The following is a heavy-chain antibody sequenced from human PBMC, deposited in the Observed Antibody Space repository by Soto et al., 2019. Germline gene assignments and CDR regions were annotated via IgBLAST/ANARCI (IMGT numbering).Heavy chain of an antibody. V-gene: IGHV4-31*03. CDR3: ERAPIFGVVTLYYFDY. CDR2: IYYSGST. D-gene: IGHD3-3*01. J-gene: IGHJ4*02. CDR1: GGSISSGGYY. Sequence: QVQLQESGPGLVKPSQTLSLTYTVSGGSISSGGYYWSWIRQHPGKGLEWIGYIYYSGSTYYNPSLKSRVTISVDTSKNQFSLKLSSVTAADTAVYYCERAPIFGVVTLYYFDYWGQGTLVTVSS.